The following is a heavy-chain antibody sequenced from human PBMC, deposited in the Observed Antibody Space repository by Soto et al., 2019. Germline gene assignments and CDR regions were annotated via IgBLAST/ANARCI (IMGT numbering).Heavy chain of an antibody. D-gene: IGHD4-17*01. CDR1: GYTFTSYG. V-gene: IGHV1-18*01. CDR2: ISAYNGNT. CDR3: AADVEGYIYGVASP. J-gene: IGHJ5*02. Sequence: ASVKVSCKASGYTFTSYGISWVRQAPGQGLEWMGWISAYNGNTNYAQKLQGRVTMTTDTSTSTAYMELRSLRPDDTAVYYCAADVEGYIYGVASPWGPGTVVTVSA.